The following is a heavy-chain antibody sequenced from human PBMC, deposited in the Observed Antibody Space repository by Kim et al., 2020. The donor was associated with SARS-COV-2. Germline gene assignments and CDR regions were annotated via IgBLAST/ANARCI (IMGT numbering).Heavy chain of an antibody. CDR2: ISYDGNNE. CDR3: ARDRTFNYYGSGTYYVESFSWFDP. J-gene: IGHJ5*02. V-gene: IGHV3-33*05. CDR1: GFTLTSYG. Sequence: GGSLRLSCAASGFTLTSYGIHWVRQGPGKGLEWVALISYDGNNEYYADSVKGRFTISTDNSKNTLYLQMNSLRVEDTAVYYCARDRTFNYYGSGTYYVESFSWFDPWGQGTLVTVSP. D-gene: IGHD3-10*01.